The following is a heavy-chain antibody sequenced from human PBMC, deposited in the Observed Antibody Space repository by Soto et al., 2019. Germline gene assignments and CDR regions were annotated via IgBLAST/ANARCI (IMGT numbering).Heavy chain of an antibody. CDR2: ISYDGSNK. D-gene: IGHD3-10*01. Sequence: LTLYCPASGFTFASYAMPWSSHARGKGLEWVAVISYDGSNKYYADSVKGRFTISRDNSKNTLYLQMNSLRAEDTAVYYCAKDLGYYGSATPGIYTWAQGTVVTVS. CDR1: GFTFASYA. J-gene: IGHJ4*02. CDR3: AKDLGYYGSATPGIYT. V-gene: IGHV3-30*18.